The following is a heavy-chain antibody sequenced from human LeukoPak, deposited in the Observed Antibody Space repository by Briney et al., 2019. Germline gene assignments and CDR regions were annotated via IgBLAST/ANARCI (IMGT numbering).Heavy chain of an antibody. Sequence: ASVKVSCKASGYTFTGYYMHWVRQAPGQGLEWMGWINPNSGGTNYAQKLQGRVTMTTDTSTSTAYMELRSLRSDDTAVYYCAREQGIAVAGTFWGDYWGQGTLVTVSS. CDR3: AREQGIAVAGTFWGDY. CDR2: INPNSGGT. J-gene: IGHJ4*02. CDR1: GYTFTGYY. D-gene: IGHD6-19*01. V-gene: IGHV1-2*02.